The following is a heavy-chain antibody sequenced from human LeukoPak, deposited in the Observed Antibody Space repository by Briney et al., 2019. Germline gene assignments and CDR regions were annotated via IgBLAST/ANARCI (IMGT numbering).Heavy chain of an antibody. CDR2: IYYTGST. CDR3: ASTYFGSGSFPLDY. V-gene: IGHV4-59*01. J-gene: IGHJ4*02. Sequence: PSETLSLTCTVSGGSISSYYWSWIRQPPGKGLEWIGYIYYTGSTNYNPSLKSRVTISIDMSRTQFSLKLRSVTAADTAVYYCASTYFGSGSFPLDYWGQGTLVTVSS. D-gene: IGHD3-10*01. CDR1: GGSISSYY.